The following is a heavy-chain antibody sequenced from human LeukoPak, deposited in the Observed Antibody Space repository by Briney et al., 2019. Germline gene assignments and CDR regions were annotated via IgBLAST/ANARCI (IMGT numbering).Heavy chain of an antibody. V-gene: IGHV3-23*01. D-gene: IGHD2-15*01. CDR2: ISGSGGST. CDR1: GFTFSSYA. CDR3: AKVYCSGGSCLESYYYYGMDV. J-gene: IGHJ6*02. Sequence: GGSLRLSCAASGFTFSSYAMSWVRQAPGKGLEWVSAISGSGGSTYYADSVKGRFTISRDNSKNTLYLQMNSLRAEDTAVYYCAKVYCSGGSCLESYYYYGMDVWGQGTTVTVSS.